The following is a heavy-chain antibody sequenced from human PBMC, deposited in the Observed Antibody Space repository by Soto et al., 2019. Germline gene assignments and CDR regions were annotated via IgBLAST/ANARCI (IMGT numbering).Heavy chain of an antibody. Sequence: QVQLVESGGGVVQPGRSLRLSCAASGFTFSRYCMHWVRRAPGKGLEWVAVIWYDGSNKYYADSGKGRFTISRDNSKNTLYLQMNSLRAEDTAVYYCARGPLGGGSDFFDYWGQGTLVTVSS. J-gene: IGHJ4*02. CDR3: ARGPLGGGSDFFDY. CDR2: IWYDGSNK. CDR1: GFTFSRYC. V-gene: IGHV3-33*01. D-gene: IGHD2-15*01.